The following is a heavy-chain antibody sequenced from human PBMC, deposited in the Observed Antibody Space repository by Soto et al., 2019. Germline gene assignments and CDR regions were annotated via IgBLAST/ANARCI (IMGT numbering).Heavy chain of an antibody. D-gene: IGHD3-10*01. Sequence: QVQLQESGPGLVKPSETLSLTFTVSGGSISSYYWSWIRQPPGKGLEWIGYIYYSGSTNYNPSLKSRVTISVDTSKNPFSLKLSSVTAADTAVYYCARDRGYPETYGMDVWGQVTTVTVSS. CDR1: GGSISSYY. CDR2: IYYSGST. J-gene: IGHJ6*02. V-gene: IGHV4-59*01. CDR3: ARDRGYPETYGMDV.